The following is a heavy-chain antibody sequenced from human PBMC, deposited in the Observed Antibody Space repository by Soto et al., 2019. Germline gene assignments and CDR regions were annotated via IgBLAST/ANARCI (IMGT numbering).Heavy chain of an antibody. J-gene: IGHJ3*02. V-gene: IGHV3-30-3*01. Sequence: QVQLVESGGGVVQPGRSLRLSCAASGFTFSSYAMHWVRQAPGKGLEWGAGISYDGSNKYYADSVKGRFTISRDNSKNTLYLQMNSLRAEDTAVYYCARASGDFWRFDIWGQGTMVTVSS. CDR1: GFTFSSYA. CDR2: ISYDGSNK. D-gene: IGHD3-3*01. CDR3: ARASGDFWRFDI.